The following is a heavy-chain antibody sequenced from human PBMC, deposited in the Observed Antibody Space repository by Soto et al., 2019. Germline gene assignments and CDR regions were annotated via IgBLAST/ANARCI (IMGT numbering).Heavy chain of an antibody. V-gene: IGHV3-30*03. J-gene: IGHJ3*01. D-gene: IGHD3-22*01. CDR3: ARTTYDGGGFVDAFDL. CDR2: ISSSGDNE. CDR1: GFIFGYYG. Sequence: QVQLVESGGGVVQPGRSLRLSCEGSGFIFGYYGVHWVRQAPGRGLEWVTAISSSGDNEFYADSVKGRFTISRDNSRNTMYVQLHSLTSEDTAVYYCARTTYDGGGFVDAFDLWGQGTMVTVSS.